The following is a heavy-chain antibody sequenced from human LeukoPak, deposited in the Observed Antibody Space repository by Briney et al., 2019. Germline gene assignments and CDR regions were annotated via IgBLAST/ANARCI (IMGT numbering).Heavy chain of an antibody. CDR1: GYTFSSYS. V-gene: IGHV1-18*01. J-gene: IGHJ4*02. D-gene: IGHD2-15*01. CDR2: ISTDNGNT. Sequence: GASVKVSCKASGYTFSSYSINWVRQAPGQGLEWMGWISTDNGNTKYAQKIQDRVTMTTDTSTTTAYMELRSLTSDDTAIYYCATALPGGYCGGGSCYFWGQGTLVTVSS. CDR3: ATALPGGYCGGGSCYF.